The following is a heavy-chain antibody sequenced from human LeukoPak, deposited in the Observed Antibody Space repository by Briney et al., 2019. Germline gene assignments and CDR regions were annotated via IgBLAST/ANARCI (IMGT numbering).Heavy chain of an antibody. Sequence: GGSLRLSCAASGFTFSTYSMNWVRQAPGKGLEWVSYISSSSSLIYYADSVEGRFTVSRDNAKNSLYLQMNSLRAEDTAVYYCARVPAWNYFFDLWGQGTLLTVSS. CDR2: ISSSSSLI. J-gene: IGHJ4*02. V-gene: IGHV3-48*04. CDR1: GFTFSTYS. D-gene: IGHD1-7*01. CDR3: ARVPAWNYFFDL.